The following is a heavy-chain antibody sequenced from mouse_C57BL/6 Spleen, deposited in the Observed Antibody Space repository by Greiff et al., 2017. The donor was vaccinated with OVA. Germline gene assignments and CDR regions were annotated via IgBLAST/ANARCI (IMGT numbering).Heavy chain of an antibody. J-gene: IGHJ3*01. CDR3: AIDSSGYRFAY. CDR2: ISSGSSTI. CDR1: GFTFSDYG. D-gene: IGHD3-2*02. V-gene: IGHV5-17*01. Sequence: EVQLQESGGGLVKPGGSLKLSCAASGFTFSDYGMHWVRQAPEKGLEWVAYISSGSSTIYYADTVKGRFTISRDNAKNTLFLQMTSLRSEDTAMYYCAIDSSGYRFAYWGQGTLVTVSA.